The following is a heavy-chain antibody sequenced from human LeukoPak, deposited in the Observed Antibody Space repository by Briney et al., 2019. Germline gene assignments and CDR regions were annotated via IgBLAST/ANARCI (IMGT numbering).Heavy chain of an antibody. J-gene: IGHJ6*03. Sequence: SVKVSCKASGFTFTSPAMQWVRQARGQRLEWIGWIVVGSGNTNYAQKFQERVTITRDMSTSTAYMELSSLRSEDTAVYYCAADDPTPRYYYDSSGNPRASPYYYYMDVWGKGTTVTVSS. CDR1: GFTFTSPA. CDR2: IVVGSGNT. V-gene: IGHV1-58*02. D-gene: IGHD3-22*01. CDR3: AADDPTPRYYYDSSGNPRASPYYYYMDV.